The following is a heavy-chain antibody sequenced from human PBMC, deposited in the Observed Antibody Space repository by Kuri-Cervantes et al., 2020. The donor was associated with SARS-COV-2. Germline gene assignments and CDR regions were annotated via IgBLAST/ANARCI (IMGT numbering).Heavy chain of an antibody. D-gene: IGHD3-3*01. Sequence: GGSLRLSCAASGFTFSSYSMNWVRQAPGKGLEWDSYISSSSTIYYADSVKGRFTISRDNAKNSLYLQMNSLRDEDTAVYYCARSSPHSITIFGVVTPYYGMDVWGQGTTVTVSS. CDR3: ARSSPHSITIFGVVTPYYGMDV. J-gene: IGHJ6*02. CDR2: ISSSSTI. V-gene: IGHV3-48*02. CDR1: GFTFSSYS.